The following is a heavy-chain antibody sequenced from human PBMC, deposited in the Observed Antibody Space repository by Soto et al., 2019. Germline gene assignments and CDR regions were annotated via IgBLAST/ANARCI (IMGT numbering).Heavy chain of an antibody. CDR2: ISTYHGNT. CDR3: ARDPRSGRISGEGAYCHEYMDV. J-gene: IGHJ6*03. Sequence: QVQLVQSGAEVKKPGASVKVSCKTSGYTFTNFGITWVRQAPGQGLEWMGWISTYHGNTNYAQKFQGRVTMTTDTSTSTAHLELRSLRSDDTAVYYCARDPRSGRISGEGAYCHEYMDVWGKGTTVTVSS. V-gene: IGHV1-18*01. D-gene: IGHD1-26*01. CDR1: GYTFTNFG.